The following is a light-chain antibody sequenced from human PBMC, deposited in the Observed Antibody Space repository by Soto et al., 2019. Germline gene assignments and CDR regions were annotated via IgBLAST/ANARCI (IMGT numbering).Light chain of an antibody. CDR3: QQYNNWPPIT. CDR1: QSVSSK. Sequence: EIVMTQSPATLSVSPGERATLSCRASQSVSSKLAWYQQKPGQAPRLLIYGASTRATGIPARFSGSGSGTEFTLTISSLHAEDFAVYYCQQYNNWPPITFGQGTRLEIK. CDR2: GAS. J-gene: IGKJ5*01. V-gene: IGKV3-15*01.